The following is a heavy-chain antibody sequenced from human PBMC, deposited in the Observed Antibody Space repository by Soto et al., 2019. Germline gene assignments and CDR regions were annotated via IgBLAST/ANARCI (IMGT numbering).Heavy chain of an antibody. Sequence: ASVKVSCKVSGYTLTELSMHWVRQAPGKGLEWMGGFDPEDGETIYAQKFQGRVTMTEDTSTDTAYMELSSLRSEDTAVYYCATTGKYVDTAMVAYWGQGTLVTVSS. CDR2: FDPEDGET. V-gene: IGHV1-24*01. D-gene: IGHD5-18*01. J-gene: IGHJ4*02. CDR1: GYTLTELS. CDR3: ATTGKYVDTAMVAY.